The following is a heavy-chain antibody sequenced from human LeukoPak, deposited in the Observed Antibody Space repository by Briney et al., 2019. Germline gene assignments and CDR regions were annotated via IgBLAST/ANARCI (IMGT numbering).Heavy chain of an antibody. V-gene: IGHV5-51*01. CDR1: GYHFSNYW. D-gene: IGHD3-10*01. CDR2: IYPGDSNT. Sequence: GESLKISCKGSGYHFSNYWIGWVRQMPGKGLEWMGIIYPGDSNTRSSPSFQGQVTISADKSIATAFLQWSSLKASDTAIYYCARRLWFGDQEVFDVWSQGTMVTVSS. J-gene: IGHJ3*01. CDR3: ARRLWFGDQEVFDV.